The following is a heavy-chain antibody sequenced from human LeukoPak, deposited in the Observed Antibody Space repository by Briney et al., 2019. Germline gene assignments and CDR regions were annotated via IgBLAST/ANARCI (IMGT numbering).Heavy chain of an antibody. D-gene: IGHD3-10*02. V-gene: IGHV3-23*01. CDR2: ISGSGGST. CDR1: GFTFSSYG. J-gene: IGHJ6*04. CDR3: AELGITMIGGV. Sequence: GGSLRLSCAASGFTFSSYGMSWVRQAPGKGLEWVSLISGSGGSTYYADSVKGRFTISRDNAKNSLYLQMNSLRAEDKAVYYCAELGITMIGGVWGKGTTVTISS.